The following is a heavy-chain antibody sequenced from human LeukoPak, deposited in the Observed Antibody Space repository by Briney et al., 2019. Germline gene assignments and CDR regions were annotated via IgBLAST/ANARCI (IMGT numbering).Heavy chain of an antibody. V-gene: IGHV4-39*01. J-gene: IGHJ4*02. CDR2: IYYSGST. D-gene: IGHD1-26*01. Sequence: SETLSLTCTVSGGSLSSSSYYWGWLRQPPGTGLEWIGSIYYSGSTYYNPSLKSRVTISVNTSKNQFSLKLSSVTAADTAVYYCARREWELQEFDYWGQGTLVTVSS. CDR1: GGSLSSSSYY. CDR3: ARREWELQEFDY.